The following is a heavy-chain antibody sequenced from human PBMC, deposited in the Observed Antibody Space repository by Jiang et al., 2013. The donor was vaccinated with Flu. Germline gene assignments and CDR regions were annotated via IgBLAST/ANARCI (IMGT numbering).Heavy chain of an antibody. D-gene: IGHD5-24*01. V-gene: IGHV1-3*01. J-gene: IGHJ6*02. CDR1: GYSFTTYA. Sequence: GAEVKKPGASVKVSCKASGYSFTTYAMHWVRQAPGQRLEWMGWINAGNGNTKYSQKFQGRVTITRDTSASTAYMELSSLRSEDTAVYYCARTLEMAPTTYYYYGMDVWGQGTTVTVSS. CDR2: INAGNGNT. CDR3: ARTLEMAPTTYYYYGMDV.